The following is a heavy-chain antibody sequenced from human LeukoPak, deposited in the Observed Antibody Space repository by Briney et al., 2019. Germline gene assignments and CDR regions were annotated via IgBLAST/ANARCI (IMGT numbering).Heavy chain of an antibody. D-gene: IGHD5-18*01. V-gene: IGHV3-30-3*01. J-gene: IGHJ4*02. Sequence: GGSLRLSCAASGFTFSSYAMHWVRQAPGKGLEWVAVISYDGSNKYYADSVKGRFTISRDNSKNTLYLQMNSLRAEDTAVYYCARAYSYGFDYWGQGTLVTVSS. CDR2: ISYDGSNK. CDR3: ARAYSYGFDY. CDR1: GFTFSSYA.